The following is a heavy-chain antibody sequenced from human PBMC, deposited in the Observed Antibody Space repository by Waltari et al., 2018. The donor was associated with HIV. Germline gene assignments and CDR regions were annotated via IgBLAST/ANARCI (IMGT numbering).Heavy chain of an antibody. CDR1: GYTFTGYY. CDR3: ARGPMVRGEEEMDY. V-gene: IGHV1-2*02. J-gene: IGHJ4*02. CDR2: INPNSGGT. Sequence: QVQLVQSGAAVKKPGASVKVSCTASGYTFTGYYMPWVRQAPGQGLEWMGWINPNSGGTNYAQKFQGRVTMTRDTSISTAYMELSRLRSDDTAVYYCARGPMVRGEEEMDYWGQGTLVTVSS. D-gene: IGHD3-10*01.